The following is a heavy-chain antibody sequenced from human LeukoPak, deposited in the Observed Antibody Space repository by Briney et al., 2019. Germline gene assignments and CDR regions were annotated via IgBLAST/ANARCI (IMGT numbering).Heavy chain of an antibody. CDR3: ARSTVTPYYYYYYMDV. Sequence: GASVKVSCKASGGTFSSYAISWVRQAPGQGLEWMGGIIPIFGTANYAQKFQGRVTITADESTSTAYMELSSLRSEDTAVYYCARSTVTPYYYYYYMDVWGKGTTVTISS. CDR1: GGTFSSYA. CDR2: IIPIFGTA. J-gene: IGHJ6*03. D-gene: IGHD4-11*01. V-gene: IGHV1-69*13.